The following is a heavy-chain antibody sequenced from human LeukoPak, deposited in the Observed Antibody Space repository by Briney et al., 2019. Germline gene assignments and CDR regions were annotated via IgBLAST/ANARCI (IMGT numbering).Heavy chain of an antibody. CDR1: GRSIRNYY. CDR3: ARDDGEGIDY. V-gene: IGHV4-59*12. Sequence: PSDTLALTCTVSGRSIRNYYGSWIRQPRGKALECIGYIHSSRGTNYNPSLKSRVTISPDTSRSKFSLKLSSVNAADTAVYYCARDDGEGIDYWGQGTLVTVSS. CDR2: IHSSRGT. J-gene: IGHJ4*02. D-gene: IGHD3-10*01.